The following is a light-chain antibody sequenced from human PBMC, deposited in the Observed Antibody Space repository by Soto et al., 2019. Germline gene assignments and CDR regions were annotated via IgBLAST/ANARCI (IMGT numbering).Light chain of an antibody. J-gene: IGKJ4*01. V-gene: IGKV3-11*01. Sequence: EIVMTQSPSTLPVSPGERATLSCRASQSVSSNLAWYQQKPGQAPRFLIYGASTRATGIPARFSGSGSGTDFTLTISSLEPEDFAVYYCQQRSSWPLTFGGGTKV. CDR3: QQRSSWPLT. CDR2: GAS. CDR1: QSVSSN.